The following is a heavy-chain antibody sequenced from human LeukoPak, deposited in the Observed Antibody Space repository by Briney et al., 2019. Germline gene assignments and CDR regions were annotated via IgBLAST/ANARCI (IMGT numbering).Heavy chain of an antibody. CDR2: IKQDGSEK. Sequence: PGGSLSLICVGSGFTFSDYWMSWVRQAPGKGLEWVANIKQDGSEKDYVDALKGRFTISRDNAKNSLYLQMNRLRAEDTAVYYCARWLELMCNFDCWGRG. V-gene: IGHV3-7*01. CDR1: GFTFSDYW. D-gene: IGHD5-24*01. J-gene: IGHJ4*02. CDR3: ARWLELMCNFDC.